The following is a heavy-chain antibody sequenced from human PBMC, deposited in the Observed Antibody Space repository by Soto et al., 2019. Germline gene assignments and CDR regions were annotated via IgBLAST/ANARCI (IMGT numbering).Heavy chain of an antibody. Sequence: PSETLSLTCTVSGGSISSYYLSWIRQPAGKGLECIGRVYPSGSTNYNPSLKSRVTMSVDTSKNQFSLKLSSVTAADTAVYYCARGSSSSWSDYFQHWGQGTLVTVYS. J-gene: IGHJ1*01. CDR3: ARGSSSSWSDYFQH. V-gene: IGHV4-4*07. CDR2: VYPSGST. CDR1: GGSISSYY. D-gene: IGHD6-13*01.